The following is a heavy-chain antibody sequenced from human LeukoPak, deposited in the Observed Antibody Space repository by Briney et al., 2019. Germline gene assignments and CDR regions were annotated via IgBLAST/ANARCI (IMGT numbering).Heavy chain of an antibody. CDR1: GFTVSSNY. Sequence: PGGSLRLSCAASGFTVSSNYMSWVRQAPGNGLEWVSAISGSGGSTYYADSVKGRFTISRDNSKNTLYLQMNSLRAEDTAVYYCAKDLSRYFHWLPIPSDYWGQGTLVTVSS. D-gene: IGHD3-9*01. CDR2: ISGSGGST. CDR3: AKDLSRYFHWLPIPSDY. J-gene: IGHJ4*02. V-gene: IGHV3-23*01.